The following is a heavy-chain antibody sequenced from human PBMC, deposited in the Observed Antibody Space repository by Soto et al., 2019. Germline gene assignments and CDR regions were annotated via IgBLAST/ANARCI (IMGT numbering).Heavy chain of an antibody. J-gene: IGHJ6*02. CDR1: GYTFTSYY. V-gene: IGHV1-46*03. CDR2: INPSGGST. CDR3: ARDAPRGRYNYGVSYYYYGMDV. D-gene: IGHD5-18*01. Sequence: GASVKVSCKASGYTFTSYYMHWVRQAPGQGLEWMGIINPSGGSTSYAQKFQGRVTMTRDTSTSTVYMELSSLRSEDTAVYYCARDAPRGRYNYGVSYYYYGMDVWGQGTTVTVSS.